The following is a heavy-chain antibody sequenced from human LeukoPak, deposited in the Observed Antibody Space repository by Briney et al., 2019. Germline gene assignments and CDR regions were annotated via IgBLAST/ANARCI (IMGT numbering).Heavy chain of an antibody. CDR1: GGSISSGDYY. D-gene: IGHD5-18*01. Sequence: PSQTLSLTCTVSGGSISSGDYYWSWIRQPPGKGLEWIRYIYYSGSTYYNPSLKSRVTISVDTSKNQFSLKLSSVTAADTAVYYCARDSGPYGYYSFDYWGQGTLVTVSS. CDR3: ARDSGPYGYYSFDY. CDR2: IYYSGST. J-gene: IGHJ4*02. V-gene: IGHV4-30-4*01.